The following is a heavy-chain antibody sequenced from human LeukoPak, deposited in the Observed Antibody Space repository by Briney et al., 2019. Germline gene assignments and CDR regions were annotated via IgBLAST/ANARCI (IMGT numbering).Heavy chain of an antibody. CDR3: ASRRFLGWFDP. J-gene: IGHJ5*02. CDR2: INHSGST. Sequence: SETLSLTCAAYGGSFSGYYWSWIRQPPGKGLEWIGEINHSGSTNYNPSLKSRVTISVDTSKNQFSLKLSSVTAADTAVYYCASRRFLGWFDPWGQGTLVTVSS. V-gene: IGHV4-34*01. CDR1: GGSFSGYY. D-gene: IGHD3-3*01.